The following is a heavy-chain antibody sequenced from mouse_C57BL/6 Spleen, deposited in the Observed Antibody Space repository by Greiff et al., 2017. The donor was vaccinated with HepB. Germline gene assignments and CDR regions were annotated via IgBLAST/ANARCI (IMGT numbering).Heavy chain of an antibody. CDR1: GFTFSSYT. Sequence: EVKVEESGGGLVKPGGSLKLSCAASGFTFSSYTMSWVRQTPEKRLEWVATISGGGGNTYYPDSVKGRFTISRDNAKNTLYLQMSSLRSEDTALYYCARHNTWFAYWGQGTLVTVSA. CDR2: ISGGGGNT. V-gene: IGHV5-9*01. J-gene: IGHJ3*01. CDR3: ARHNTWFAY.